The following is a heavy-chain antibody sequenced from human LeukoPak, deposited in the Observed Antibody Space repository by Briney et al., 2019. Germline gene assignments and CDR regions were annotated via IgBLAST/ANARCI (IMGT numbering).Heavy chain of an antibody. CDR1: VFSFSDYN. CDR3: ARDLVGYSDGRGYRYFDS. J-gene: IGHJ4*02. Sequence: GGSLRLSCEASVFSFSDYNMNWLRQAPGKGLEWISYISGDSDTIYQADSVKGRFTISRDNAKKSLYLQMNSLRVDDTAIYYCARDLVGYSDGRGYRYFDSWGQGNLVTVSS. CDR2: ISGDSDTI. V-gene: IGHV3-48*01. D-gene: IGHD3-22*01.